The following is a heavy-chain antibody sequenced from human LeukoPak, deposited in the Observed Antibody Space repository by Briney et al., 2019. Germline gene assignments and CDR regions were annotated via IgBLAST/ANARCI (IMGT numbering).Heavy chain of an antibody. CDR1: GGSISSSSYY. CDR3: ARSCGGNNPYDY. J-gene: IGHJ4*02. Sequence: PSETLSLTCTVSGGSISSSSYYWGWIRQPPGKGLEWIGSIYYSGSTYYNPSLKSRVTISVDTSKNQFSLKLSSVTAADTAVYYCARSCGGNNPYDYWGQGTLVTVSS. V-gene: IGHV4-39*01. D-gene: IGHD4-23*01. CDR2: IYYSGST.